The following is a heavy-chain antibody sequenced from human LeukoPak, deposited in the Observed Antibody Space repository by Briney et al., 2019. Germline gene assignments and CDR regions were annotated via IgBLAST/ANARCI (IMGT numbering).Heavy chain of an antibody. CDR1: GFTFSSYA. V-gene: IGHV3-23*01. Sequence: PGGSLRLSCGAPGFTFSSYAMSWVRQAPGKGLEWVSAISGSGGSTSYADSVKGRFTISRDNSKNTLYLQMNNLRAEDTAVYYCAKVSGGSSLPAYFDYWGQGTLVTVSS. CDR2: ISGSGGST. J-gene: IGHJ4*02. CDR3: AKVSGGSSLPAYFDY. D-gene: IGHD2-15*01.